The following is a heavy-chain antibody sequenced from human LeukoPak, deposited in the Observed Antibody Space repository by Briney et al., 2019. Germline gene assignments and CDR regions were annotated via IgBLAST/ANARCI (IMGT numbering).Heavy chain of an antibody. CDR3: ASDTVNGPFVINLDL. CDR1: GFSLRSSE. CDR2: INSADNVE. J-gene: IGHJ5*02. V-gene: IGHV3-48*03. D-gene: IGHD2-8*01. Sequence: GGSLKLSCAASGFSLRSSEMNWVRQAPGKGPEWVAHINSADNVEYYTDSVRGRFTMSRDNAKDLLYLQMNSLRDEDTAVYYCASDTVNGPFVINLDLWGQGVLVTVSS.